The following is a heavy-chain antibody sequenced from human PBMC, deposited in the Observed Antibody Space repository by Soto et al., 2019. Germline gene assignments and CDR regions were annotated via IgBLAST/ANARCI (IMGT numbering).Heavy chain of an antibody. D-gene: IGHD5-12*01. CDR2: ISGTSGST. CDR1: GFTFNTYA. CDR3: ARLNRATHCYYYGMDV. Sequence: GGSLRLSCAASGFTFNTYAMTWVRQAPRKGLEWVSSISGTSGSTYYADSVKGRFTISRDNSKNTLYLQMYSLRAEDTAIYYCARLNRATHCYYYGMDVWGQGTTVTVSS. V-gene: IGHV3-23*01. J-gene: IGHJ6*02.